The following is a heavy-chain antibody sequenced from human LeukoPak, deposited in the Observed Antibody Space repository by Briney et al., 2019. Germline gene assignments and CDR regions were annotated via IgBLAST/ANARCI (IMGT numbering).Heavy chain of an antibody. CDR3: ARGGITMVRGVIIPPLSWFDP. CDR1: GGTFSSYA. Sequence: SVKVSCKASGGTFSSYAISWVQQAPGQGLEWMGRIIPILGIANYAQKFQGRVTITADKSTSTAYMELSSLRSEDTAVYYCARGGITMVRGVIIPPLSWFDPWGQGTLVTVSS. CDR2: IIPILGIA. J-gene: IGHJ5*02. D-gene: IGHD3-10*01. V-gene: IGHV1-69*04.